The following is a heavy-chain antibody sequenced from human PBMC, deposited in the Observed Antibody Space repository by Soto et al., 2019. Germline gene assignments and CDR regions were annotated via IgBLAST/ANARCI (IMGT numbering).Heavy chain of an antibody. CDR2: INPSGGST. Sequence: QVQLVQSGAEVKKPGASVKVSCKASGYTFTSYYMHWVRQAPGQGLEWMGIINPSGGSTSYAQKVQGRVTMTRDTSTSTVYMELSSLRSEDTAVYYCARGGYVGKRAYYGMDVWGQGTTVTVSS. CDR1: GYTFTSYY. J-gene: IGHJ6*02. CDR3: ARGGYVGKRAYYGMDV. D-gene: IGHD5-12*01. V-gene: IGHV1-46*01.